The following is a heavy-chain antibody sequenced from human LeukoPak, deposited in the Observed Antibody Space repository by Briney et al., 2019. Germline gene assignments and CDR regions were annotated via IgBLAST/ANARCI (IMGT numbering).Heavy chain of an antibody. CDR1: GFTFSSYW. J-gene: IGHJ6*02. D-gene: IGHD2-2*01. CDR3: AKDSLRYCSSTSCYVDV. Sequence: GGSLRLSCAASGFTFSSYWMNWLRQAPGKGLEWVAVISYDGSNKYYADSVKGRFTISRDNSKNTLYLQMNSLRAEDTAVYYCAKDSLRYCSSTSCYVDVWGQGTTVTVSS. CDR2: ISYDGSNK. V-gene: IGHV3-30*18.